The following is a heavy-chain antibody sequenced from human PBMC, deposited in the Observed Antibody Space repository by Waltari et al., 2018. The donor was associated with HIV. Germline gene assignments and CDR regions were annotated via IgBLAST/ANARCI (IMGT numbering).Heavy chain of an antibody. Sequence: QLQLQESGPGLVKPSETLSLTCAVSGGSISSSSYYWGWIRQPPGKGLEWIGIIYYSGSTYYNPSLKSRVTISVDTSKNQFSLKLSSVTAADTAVYYCARHVRSSIWFDYWGQGTLVTVSS. D-gene: IGHD3-10*02. CDR1: GGSISSSSYY. CDR2: IYYSGST. V-gene: IGHV4-39*01. J-gene: IGHJ5*01. CDR3: ARHVRSSIWFDY.